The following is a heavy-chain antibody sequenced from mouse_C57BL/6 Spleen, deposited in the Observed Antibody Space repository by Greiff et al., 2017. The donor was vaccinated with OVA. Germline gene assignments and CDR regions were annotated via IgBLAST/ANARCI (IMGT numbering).Heavy chain of an antibody. D-gene: IGHD4-1*01. Sequence: VQLQESGAELVRPGASVTLSCKASGYTFTDYEMHWVKQTPVHGLEWIGAIDPETGGTAYNQKFKGKAILTADKSSSTAYMELRSLTSEDSAVYYCTRWEAYWGQGTLVTVSA. J-gene: IGHJ3*01. V-gene: IGHV1-15*01. CDR3: TRWEAY. CDR2: IDPETGGT. CDR1: GYTFTDYE.